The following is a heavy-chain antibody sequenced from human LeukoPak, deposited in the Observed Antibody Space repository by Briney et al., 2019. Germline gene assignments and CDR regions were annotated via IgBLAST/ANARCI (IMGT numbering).Heavy chain of an antibody. Sequence: GGSLRLSCAASGFTFSSYSMNWVRQAPGKGLEWVSSISSSSSYIYYADSVKGRFTISRDNAKNSLYLQMNSLRAEDTGMYYCARAPFPFGESDLYDYWGQGTLVTVSS. V-gene: IGHV3-21*01. CDR1: GFTFSSYS. J-gene: IGHJ4*02. CDR2: ISSSSSYI. D-gene: IGHD3-10*01. CDR3: ARAPFPFGESDLYDY.